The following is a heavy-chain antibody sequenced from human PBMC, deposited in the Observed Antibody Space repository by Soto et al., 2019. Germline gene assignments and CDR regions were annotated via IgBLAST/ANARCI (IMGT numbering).Heavy chain of an antibody. Sequence: ASVKVSCKASGYTFTSYAMHWVRQAPGQRLEWMGWINAGNGNTKYSQKFQGRVTITRDISASTAYMELSSLRSEDTAVYYCASGTYYDFWSGYRFGYYGMDVWGQGTTVTVSS. J-gene: IGHJ6*02. CDR2: INAGNGNT. D-gene: IGHD3-3*01. CDR3: ASGTYYDFWSGYRFGYYGMDV. V-gene: IGHV1-3*01. CDR1: GYTFTSYA.